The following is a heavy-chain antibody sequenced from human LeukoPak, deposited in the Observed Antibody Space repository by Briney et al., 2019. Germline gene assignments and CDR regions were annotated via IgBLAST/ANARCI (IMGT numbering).Heavy chain of an antibody. J-gene: IGHJ4*02. CDR3: ARGRVVTAPPSFDY. D-gene: IGHD2-21*02. Sequence: SETLSLTCAVYGGSFSGYYWSWIRQPPGKGLEWIGEINHSGSTNYNPSLKSRVTISVDTSKNQFSLKLSSVTAADTAVYYCARGRVVTAPPSFDYWGQGTLLTVSS. V-gene: IGHV4-34*01. CDR1: GGSFSGYY. CDR2: INHSGST.